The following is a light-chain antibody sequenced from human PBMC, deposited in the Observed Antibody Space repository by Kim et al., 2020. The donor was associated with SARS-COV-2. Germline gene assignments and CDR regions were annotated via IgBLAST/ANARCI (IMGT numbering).Light chain of an antibody. CDR3: HQSYFTHLT. J-gene: IGKJ4*01. V-gene: IGKV1-39*01. CDR2: DAS. Sequence: DNQLTQSPSSLSAFIGDRVIITCRSTQNVRNSINWYQQESGKPPQLLIYDASTLQSGVPSRFSGSGSGTDFTLTINGLQPEDFATYYCHQSYFTHLTFGGGTKVDIK. CDR1: QNVRNS.